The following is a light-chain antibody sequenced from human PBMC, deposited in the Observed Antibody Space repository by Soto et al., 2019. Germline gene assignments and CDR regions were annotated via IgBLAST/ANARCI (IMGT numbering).Light chain of an antibody. CDR1: QSIRNN. V-gene: IGKV3-15*01. Sequence: EIVMTQSPATLSVSPGERVTLSCRASQSIRNNLAWYQQKPGQAPRLLIDGASTRATGIPARFSGSGSGTEFALTISSLQSEDVAVYYCQQYNSWPTFGQGTRLEIK. CDR3: QQYNSWPT. J-gene: IGKJ5*01. CDR2: GAS.